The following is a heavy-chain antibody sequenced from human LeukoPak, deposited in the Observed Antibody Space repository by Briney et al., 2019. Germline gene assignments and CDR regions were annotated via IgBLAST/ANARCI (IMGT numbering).Heavy chain of an antibody. Sequence: ASVKVSCEASGYTFTSYYMHWVRQAPGKGLEWMGGFDPEDGETIYAQKFQGRVTMTEDTSTDTAYMELSSLRSEDTAVYYCATGDSDETFRFDYWGQGTLVTVSS. CDR3: ATGDSDETFRFDY. D-gene: IGHD3-16*01. J-gene: IGHJ4*02. CDR2: FDPEDGET. V-gene: IGHV1-24*01. CDR1: GYTFTSYY.